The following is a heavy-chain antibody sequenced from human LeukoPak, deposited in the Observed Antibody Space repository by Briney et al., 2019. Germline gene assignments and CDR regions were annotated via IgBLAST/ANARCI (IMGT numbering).Heavy chain of an antibody. CDR1: GYSISSGYY. CDR2: IYYSGST. Sequence: PSETLSLTCAVSGYSISSGYYWGWIRQPPGKGLEWIGSIYYSGSTYYNPSLKSRVTISVDTSKNQFSLKLSSVTAADTAVYYCASSGSVDTAMVGYWGQGTLVTVSS. CDR3: ASSGSVDTAMVGY. D-gene: IGHD5-18*01. V-gene: IGHV4-38-2*01. J-gene: IGHJ4*02.